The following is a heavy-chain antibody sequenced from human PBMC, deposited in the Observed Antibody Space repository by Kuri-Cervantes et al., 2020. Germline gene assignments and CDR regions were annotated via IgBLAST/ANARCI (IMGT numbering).Heavy chain of an antibody. J-gene: IGHJ4*02. Sequence: GGSLRLSCAASGFTFSSYEMNWVRQAPGKGLEWVSYISSSGSTIYYADSVKGRFTISRDNAKNSLYLQMNSLRAEDTAVYYCARGTTYYDILTGYPTYVWGQGTLVTVSS. CDR1: GFTFSSYE. CDR2: ISSSGSTI. CDR3: ARGTTYYDILTGYPTYV. V-gene: IGHV3-48*03. D-gene: IGHD3-9*01.